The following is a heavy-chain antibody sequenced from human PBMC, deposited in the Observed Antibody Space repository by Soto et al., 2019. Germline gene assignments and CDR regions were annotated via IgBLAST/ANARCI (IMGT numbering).Heavy chain of an antibody. V-gene: IGHV1-24*01. CDR1: GYTLTELS. CDR3: ATLLGQDIVVVVAAGYFDY. D-gene: IGHD2-15*01. Sequence: ASVKVSCKVSGYTLTELSMHWVRQTPGKGLEWMGGFDPEDGETIYAQKFQGRVTMTEDTSTDTAYMELSSLRSEDTAVYYCATLLGQDIVVVVAAGYFDYWGQGTLVTVSS. CDR2: FDPEDGET. J-gene: IGHJ4*02.